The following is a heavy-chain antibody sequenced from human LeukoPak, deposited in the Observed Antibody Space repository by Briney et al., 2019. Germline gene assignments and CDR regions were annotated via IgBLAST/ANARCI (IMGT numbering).Heavy chain of an antibody. CDR2: INPNSGGT. Sequence: ASVKVSCKASGGIFSNQAITWVRQAPGQGLEWMGWINPNSGGTNYAQKFQGRVTMTTDTSTSTAYMELRSLRSDDTAVYYCATWADYGLFDYWGQGTLVTVSS. D-gene: IGHD4/OR15-4a*01. CDR1: GGIFSNQA. CDR3: ATWADYGLFDY. V-gene: IGHV1-18*01. J-gene: IGHJ4*02.